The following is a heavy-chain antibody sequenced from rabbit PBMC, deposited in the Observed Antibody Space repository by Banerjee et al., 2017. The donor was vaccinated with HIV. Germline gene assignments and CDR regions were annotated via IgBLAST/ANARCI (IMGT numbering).Heavy chain of an antibody. CDR2: INVGGGGDT. V-gene: IGHV1S45*01. J-gene: IGHJ4*01. D-gene: IGHD6-1*01. Sequence: QEQLVESGGGLVQPEGSLTLTCKASGFSFSSTYYMYWVRQAPGKGLEWIACINVGGGGDTYYASWAKGRFTISRTSSTTVTLQMTSLTAADTATYFCARGSDYDGYAAAYNLWGQGTLVTVS. CDR1: GFSFSSTYY. CDR3: ARGSDYDGYAAAYNL.